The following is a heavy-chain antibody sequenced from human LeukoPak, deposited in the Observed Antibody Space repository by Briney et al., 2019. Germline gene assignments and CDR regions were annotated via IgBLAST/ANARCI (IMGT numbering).Heavy chain of an antibody. D-gene: IGHD5-12*01. CDR2: IYYSGST. J-gene: IGHJ3*02. Sequence: SETLSLTCTVSGGSISSYYWSWIRQPPGKGLEWIGYIYYSGSTNYNPSLKSRVTISVDTSKNQFSLKLSSVTAADTAVYYCARRADSGYEEDAFDIWGQGTMVTVSS. CDR3: ARRADSGYEEDAFDI. CDR1: GGSISSYY. V-gene: IGHV4-59*12.